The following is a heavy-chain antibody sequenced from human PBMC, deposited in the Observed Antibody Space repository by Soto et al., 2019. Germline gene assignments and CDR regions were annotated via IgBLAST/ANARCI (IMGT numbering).Heavy chain of an antibody. J-gene: IGHJ4*02. Sequence: QVQLQESGPGLVKPSGTLSLTCAVSGASITSDNWWTWVRQPPGKGLEWIGEIYPSGSTNYAPSLKSRVNNSVTKAKEQFSLKLASVAAAGTAVYYCARGGGYCCNAHCYPAGDYWGQGTLVTVSS. V-gene: IGHV4-4*02. D-gene: IGHD2-2*01. CDR1: GASITSDNW. CDR3: ARGGGYCCNAHCYPAGDY. CDR2: IYPSGST.